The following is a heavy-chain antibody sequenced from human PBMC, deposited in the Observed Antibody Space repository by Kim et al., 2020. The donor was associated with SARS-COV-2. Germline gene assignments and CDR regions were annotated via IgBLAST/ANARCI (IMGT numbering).Heavy chain of an antibody. CDR2: IKSKTDGGTT. Sequence: GGSLRLSCAASGFTFSNAWMSWVRQAPGKGLEWVGRIKSKTDGGTTDYAAPVKGRFTISRDDSKNTLYLQMNSLKTEDTAVYYCTGLSGYHPTNNGMDVWGQGPTVTVSS. D-gene: IGHD5-12*01. CDR1: GFTFSNAW. V-gene: IGHV3-15*01. J-gene: IGHJ6*02. CDR3: TGLSGYHPTNNGMDV.